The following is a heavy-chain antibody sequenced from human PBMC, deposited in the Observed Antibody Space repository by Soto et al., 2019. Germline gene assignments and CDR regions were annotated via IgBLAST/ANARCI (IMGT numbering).Heavy chain of an antibody. D-gene: IGHD3-16*01. CDR3: AIGTFGRGWES. CDR1: GFTFSTYG. CDR2: IWYDGSKI. Sequence: GGSLRLSCASSGFTFSTYGMHWVRQAPGKGLEWVAVIWYDGSKIYYADSVKGRFTISRDNLKNTLYVQMNSLRGEDTAVYYCAIGTFGRGWESWGQGTLVTVSS. V-gene: IGHV3-33*01. J-gene: IGHJ4*02.